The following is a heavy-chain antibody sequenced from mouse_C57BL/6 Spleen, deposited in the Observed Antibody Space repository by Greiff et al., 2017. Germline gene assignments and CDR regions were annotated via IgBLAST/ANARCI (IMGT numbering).Heavy chain of an antibody. D-gene: IGHD1-1*01. CDR2: IDPEDGDT. CDR3: TRITTVVARYFDY. V-gene: IGHV14-1*01. J-gene: IGHJ2*01. Sequence: VQLKESGAELVRPGASVKLSCTASGFNIKDYYMHWVKQRPEQGLEWIGRIDPEDGDTEYAPKFQGKATMTADTSSNTAYLQLSSLTSEDTAVYYCTRITTVVARYFDYWGQGTTLTVSS. CDR1: GFNIKDYY.